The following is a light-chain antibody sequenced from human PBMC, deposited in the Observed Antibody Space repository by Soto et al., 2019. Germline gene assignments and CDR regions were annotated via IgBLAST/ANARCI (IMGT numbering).Light chain of an antibody. CDR2: KAY. CDR1: QSLNNW. V-gene: IGKV1-5*03. Sequence: DIQMTQSPSTLSASVGDRVTITCRASQSLNNWLAWYQQKPGKAPKLLIYKAYSLESGVPSRFSGSGSGTGFTLAISSLQPDDFATYYCQQYNSYSWTFGQGTKVDIK. J-gene: IGKJ1*01. CDR3: QQYNSYSWT.